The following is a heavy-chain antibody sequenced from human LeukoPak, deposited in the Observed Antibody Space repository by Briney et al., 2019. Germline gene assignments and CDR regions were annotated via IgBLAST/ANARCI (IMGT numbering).Heavy chain of an antibody. Sequence: SETLSLTCAVYGGSFSGYYWSWIRQPPGKGLEWIGEINHSGSTNYNPSLKSRVTISVDTSKNQFSLKLSSVTAADTAVYYCARVGGDDFWSGYFDYWGQGTLVTVSS. D-gene: IGHD3-3*01. CDR2: INHSGST. CDR1: GGSFSGYY. J-gene: IGHJ4*02. V-gene: IGHV4-34*01. CDR3: ARVGGDDFWSGYFDY.